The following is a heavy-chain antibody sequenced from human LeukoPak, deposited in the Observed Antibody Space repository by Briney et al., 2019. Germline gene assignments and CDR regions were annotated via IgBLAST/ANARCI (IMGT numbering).Heavy chain of an antibody. V-gene: IGHV3-23*01. J-gene: IGHJ3*02. D-gene: IGHD3-16*01. CDR2: ISGSDPGT. CDR1: GFNFRTYA. Sequence: GGSLRLSCAASGFNFRTYAMSWVRQVPGKGLEWVSAISGSDPGTYHADSVKGRFTISRDNSKNTLYLQMNSLRAEDTAVYYCAKEPLPGGAFDIWGQGTMVTVSS. CDR3: AKEPLPGGAFDI.